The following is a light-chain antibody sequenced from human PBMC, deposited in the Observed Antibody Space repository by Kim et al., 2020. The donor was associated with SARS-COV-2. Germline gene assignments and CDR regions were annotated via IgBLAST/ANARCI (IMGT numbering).Light chain of an antibody. CDR3: QQYNSYSRT. J-gene: IGKJ1*01. CDR1: QSISSW. CDR2: DAS. Sequence: DIQMTQSPSTLSASVGDRVTITCWASQSISSWLAWYQQKPGKAPKLLIYDASSLESGVPSRFSGSGSGTEFTLTISSLQPDDFATYYCQQYNSYSRTFRQGTKVDI. V-gene: IGKV1-5*01.